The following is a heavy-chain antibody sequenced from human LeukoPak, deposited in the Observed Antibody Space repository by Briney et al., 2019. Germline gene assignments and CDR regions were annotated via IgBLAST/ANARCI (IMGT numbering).Heavy chain of an antibody. V-gene: IGHV5-51*01. Sequence: GESLKISCKGSGYSFTSYWIGWVRRMPGKGLEWMGIIYPGDSDTRYSPSFQGQVTISADKSISTAYLQWSSLKASDTAMYYCARGPYYYDSSGYYYVDYFDYWGQGTLVTVSS. J-gene: IGHJ4*02. CDR2: IYPGDSDT. D-gene: IGHD3-22*01. CDR3: ARGPYYYDSSGYYYVDYFDY. CDR1: GYSFTSYW.